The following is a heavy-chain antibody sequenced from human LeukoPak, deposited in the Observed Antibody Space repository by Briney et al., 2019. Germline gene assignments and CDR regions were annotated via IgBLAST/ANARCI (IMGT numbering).Heavy chain of an antibody. D-gene: IGHD6-13*01. CDR3: ARERSSSWSDYFDY. Sequence: SVKVSCKASGGTFSSYAISWVRQAPGQRPEWMGRIIPIFGTANYAQKFQGRVTITTDESTSTAYMELSSLRSEDTAVYYCARERSSSWSDYFDYWGQGTLVTVSS. CDR1: GGTFSSYA. V-gene: IGHV1-69*05. CDR2: IIPIFGTA. J-gene: IGHJ4*02.